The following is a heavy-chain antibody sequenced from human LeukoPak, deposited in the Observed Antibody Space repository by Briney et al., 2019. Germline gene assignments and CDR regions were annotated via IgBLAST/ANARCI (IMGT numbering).Heavy chain of an antibody. V-gene: IGHV3-11*04. CDR1: GFTFSDYN. Sequence: GGSLRLSCAASGFTFSDYNMHWVRQAPGKGLEWVSYISSSGSTIYYADSVKGRFTISRDNAKNSLYLQMNSLRAEDTAVYYCARTTSPYSFDYRGQGTLVTVSS. D-gene: IGHD4-11*01. CDR3: ARTTSPYSFDY. J-gene: IGHJ4*02. CDR2: ISSSGSTI.